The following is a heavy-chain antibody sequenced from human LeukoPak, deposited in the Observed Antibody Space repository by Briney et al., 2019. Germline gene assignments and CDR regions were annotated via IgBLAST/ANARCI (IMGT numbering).Heavy chain of an antibody. J-gene: IGHJ4*02. Sequence: PSQTLSLTCAISGDNVSNNSATWSWIRQSPSRGLEWLGRTYNRSKWYSDYAVSVRSRLTINPDTSKNQFSLQLNSVTPDDTAVYYCARGVGAAWKVFDYWGQGTLVTVSS. CDR2: TYNRSKWYS. CDR1: GDNVSNNSAT. D-gene: IGHD3-10*01. CDR3: ARGVGAAWKVFDY. V-gene: IGHV6-1*01.